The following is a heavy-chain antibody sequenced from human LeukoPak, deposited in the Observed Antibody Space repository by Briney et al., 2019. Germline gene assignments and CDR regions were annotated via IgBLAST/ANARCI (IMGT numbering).Heavy chain of an antibody. CDR3: AGPESGWPFDY. CDR2: IYYSGST. J-gene: IGHJ4*02. V-gene: IGHV4-59*01. D-gene: IGHD6-19*01. Sequence: SETLSLTCTVSGGSISSYYWSWIRQPPGKGLEWIGYIYYSGSTNYNPSLKSRVTISVDTSKNQFSLKLSSVTAADTAVYYCAGPESGWPFDYWGQGTLVTVSS. CDR1: GGSISSYY.